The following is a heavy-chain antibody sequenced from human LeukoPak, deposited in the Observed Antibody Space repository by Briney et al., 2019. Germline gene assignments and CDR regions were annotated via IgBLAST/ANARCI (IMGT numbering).Heavy chain of an antibody. V-gene: IGHV1-8*01. CDR2: MNPNSGNT. Sequence: ASVKISCKASGYTFTSYDINWVRQATGQGLEWMGWMNPNSGNTGYAQKFQGRVTMTRNTSISTAYMELSSLRSEDTAVYYCASVGYYGSGSYLSYYYYMDVWGKGTTVTVSS. CDR1: GYTFTSYD. J-gene: IGHJ6*03. D-gene: IGHD3-10*01. CDR3: ASVGYYGSGSYLSYYYYMDV.